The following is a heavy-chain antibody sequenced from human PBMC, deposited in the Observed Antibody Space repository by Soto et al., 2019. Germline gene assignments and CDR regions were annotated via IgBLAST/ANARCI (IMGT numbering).Heavy chain of an antibody. CDR2: IYYSGTA. CDR1: GGSISTYY. J-gene: IGHJ6*02. CDR3: ARGDGIQLGSLAGRYYYHKMDV. V-gene: IGHV4-59*01. D-gene: IGHD1-1*01. Sequence: SETLSLTCTVSGGSISTYYWSWVRQPPGKGLEWIGYIYYSGTATYNPSLRSRVTISVDTSKNQFSLRLSSVTASDTAVYYCARGDGIQLGSLAGRYYYHKMDVWGQGTTVTVSS.